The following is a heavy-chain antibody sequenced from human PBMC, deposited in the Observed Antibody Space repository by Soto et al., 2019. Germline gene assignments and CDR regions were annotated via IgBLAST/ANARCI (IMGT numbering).Heavy chain of an antibody. CDR2: ISSGGGAK. CDR1: GFIFSDYY. Sequence: VQLVESGGGLVKPGGSLRLSCAASGFIFSDYYMAWIRQAPGKGLEWVSDISSGGGAKNVADSVRGRFTISRDNANNSLYLQMNSLRVEDTAVYYCARRLTGRTTGDWFDPWGHGTLVTVSS. CDR3: ARRLTGRTTGDWFDP. J-gene: IGHJ5*02. D-gene: IGHD1-20*01. V-gene: IGHV3-11*01.